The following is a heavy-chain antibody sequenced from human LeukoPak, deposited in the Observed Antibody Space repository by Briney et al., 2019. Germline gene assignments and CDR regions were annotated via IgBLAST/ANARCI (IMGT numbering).Heavy chain of an antibody. V-gene: IGHV4-34*01. CDR1: GGSFSGYY. CDR2: INHSGST. CDR3: ARGGGAAAGTAYFDY. D-gene: IGHD6-13*01. J-gene: IGHJ4*02. Sequence: PSETLSLTCAVYGGSFSGYYWSWIRQPPGKGLEWIGEINHSGSTNYNPSLKSRVTISVDTSKNQFSLKLSSVTAADTAVYYCARGGGAAAGTAYFDYWGQGTLVTVSS.